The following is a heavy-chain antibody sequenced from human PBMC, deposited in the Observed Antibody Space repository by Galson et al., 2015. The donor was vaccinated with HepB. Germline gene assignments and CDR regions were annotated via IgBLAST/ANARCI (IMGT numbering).Heavy chain of an antibody. Sequence: SVKVSCKASGYTFTSYGISWVRQAPGQGLEWMGWISAYNGNTNYAQKLQGRVTMTTDTSTSTAYMELRSLRSDDTAVYYCARGFDYSKEGKDYYYYYYMDVWGKGTTVTVSS. CDR2: ISAYNGNT. CDR1: GYTFTSYG. CDR3: ARGFDYSKEGKDYYYYYYMDV. D-gene: IGHD4-11*01. J-gene: IGHJ6*03. V-gene: IGHV1-18*01.